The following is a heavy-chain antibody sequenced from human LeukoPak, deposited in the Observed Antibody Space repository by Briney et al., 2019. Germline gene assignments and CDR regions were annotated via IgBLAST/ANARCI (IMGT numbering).Heavy chain of an antibody. CDR3: ARAVYSSSRATTSFDY. CDR1: GGSISSSNW. D-gene: IGHD6-6*01. CDR2: IYYSGST. Sequence: SETLSLTCAVSGGSISSSNWWSWVRQPPGKGLEWIGEIYYSGSTNYNPSLKSRVTISVDTSKNQFSLKLSSVTAADTAVYYCARAVYSSSRATTSFDYWGQGTLVTVSS. J-gene: IGHJ4*02. V-gene: IGHV4-4*02.